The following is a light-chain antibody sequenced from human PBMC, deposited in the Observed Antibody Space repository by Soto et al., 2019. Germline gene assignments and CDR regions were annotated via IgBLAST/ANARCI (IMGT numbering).Light chain of an antibody. CDR1: SSDVGGYNF. CDR3: SSYTTSGTLGV. Sequence: QSALTQPASVSGSPGQSITISCTGTSSDVGGYNFVSWYQRHPGKAPKLMIYEVSNRPSGVSNRFSGSKSGNTASLTISGLQAEDEADYYCSSYTTSGTLGVFGGGTQLTVL. CDR2: EVS. V-gene: IGLV2-14*01. J-gene: IGLJ3*02.